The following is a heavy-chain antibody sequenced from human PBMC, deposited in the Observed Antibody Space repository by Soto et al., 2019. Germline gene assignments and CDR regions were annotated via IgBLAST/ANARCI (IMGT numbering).Heavy chain of an antibody. CDR3: AKGILGYSGYDFDYYYYYYMDV. CDR1: GFTFSSYA. V-gene: IGHV3-23*01. J-gene: IGHJ6*03. D-gene: IGHD5-12*01. Sequence: GGSLRLSCAASGFTFSSYAMSWVRQAPGKGLEWVSAISGSGGSTYYADSVKGRFTISRDNSKNTLYLQMNSLRAEDTAVYYCAKGILGYSGYDFDYYYYYYMDVWGKGTTVTVSS. CDR2: ISGSGGST.